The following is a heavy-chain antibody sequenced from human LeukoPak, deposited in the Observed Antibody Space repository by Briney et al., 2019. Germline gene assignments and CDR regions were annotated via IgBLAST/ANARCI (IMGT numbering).Heavy chain of an antibody. CDR1: GFTFSSYA. CDR3: AKSGNVFTISYYFDY. J-gene: IGHJ4*02. Sequence: PGGSLRLSCAASGFTFSSYAMSWVRQAPGKGLEWVSAISGSGGSTYYADSVKGRFTISRDNSKNTLYLQMNGLRAEDTAVYYCAKSGNVFTISYYFDYWGQGTLVTISS. D-gene: IGHD3-9*01. CDR2: ISGSGGST. V-gene: IGHV3-23*01.